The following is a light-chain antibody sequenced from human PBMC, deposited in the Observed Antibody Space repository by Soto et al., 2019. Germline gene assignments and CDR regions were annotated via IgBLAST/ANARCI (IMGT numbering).Light chain of an antibody. CDR1: QSVSNN. CDR3: QQYNNWPPT. J-gene: IGKJ1*01. Sequence: EIGMTQSLATLSVSPGERATRTCRASQSVSNNLAWYQQKPGQAPRLLIYGASTRATGIPARFSGSGSGTEFTLTIRSLQSEDFAVYYCQQYNNWPPTFGQGTKVEIK. CDR2: GAS. V-gene: IGKV3-15*01.